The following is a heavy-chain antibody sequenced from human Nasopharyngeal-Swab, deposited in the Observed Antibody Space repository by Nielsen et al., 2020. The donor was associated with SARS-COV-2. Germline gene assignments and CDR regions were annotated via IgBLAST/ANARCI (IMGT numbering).Heavy chain of an antibody. J-gene: IGHJ4*02. D-gene: IGHD1-26*01. CDR3: ARPYSGSYWSYFDY. CDR1: GFTFSSYA. Sequence: GESVKISCAASGFTFSSYAMHWVRQAPVKGLEWVAVISYDGSNKYYADSVKGRFTISRDNSKNTLYLQMNSLRAEDTAVYYCARPYSGSYWSYFDYWGQGTLVTVSS. CDR2: ISYDGSNK. V-gene: IGHV3-30-3*01.